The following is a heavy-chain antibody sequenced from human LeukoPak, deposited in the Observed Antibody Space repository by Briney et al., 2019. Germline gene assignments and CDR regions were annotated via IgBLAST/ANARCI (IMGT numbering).Heavy chain of an antibody. J-gene: IGHJ6*03. CDR3: ARGLRDFWSGYPSYYYYYYYMDV. CDR2: MNPNSGNT. V-gene: IGHV1-8*01. CDR1: GYTLTSYD. D-gene: IGHD3-3*01. Sequence: ASVKVSCKASGYTLTSYDINWVRQATGQGLEWMGWMNPNSGNTGYAQKFQGRVTMTRNTSISTAYMELSSLRSEDTAVYYCARGLRDFWSGYPSYYYYYYYMDVWGKGTTVTVSS.